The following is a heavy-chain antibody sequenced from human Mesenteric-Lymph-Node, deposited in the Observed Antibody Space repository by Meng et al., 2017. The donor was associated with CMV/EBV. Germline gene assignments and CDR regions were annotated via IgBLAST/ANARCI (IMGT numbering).Heavy chain of an antibody. CDR3: AKDPDSSGWYYDWFHP. D-gene: IGHD6-19*01. CDR1: GFTFDDYG. Sequence: GESLKISCAASGFTFDDYGMSWVRQAPGKGLEWVSAISGSGGSTFYADSVKGRFTISRDNSKNTLYLQMNSLRADDTAVYYCAKDPDSSGWYYDWFHPWGQGTLVTVSS. CDR2: ISGSGGST. V-gene: IGHV3-23*01. J-gene: IGHJ5*02.